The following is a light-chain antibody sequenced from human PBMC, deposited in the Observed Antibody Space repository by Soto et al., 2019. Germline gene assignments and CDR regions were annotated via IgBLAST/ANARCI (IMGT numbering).Light chain of an antibody. Sequence: QSVLTQPASVSGSPGQSITISCTGTSSDVGGYNYVSWYQQHPGKAPKLMIYDVSNRPSGVSNRFSGSKSGNTASLTISGSQAEDEADYFCSSYTSIITLVVFGGGTQLTVL. CDR1: SSDVGGYNY. CDR2: DVS. CDR3: SSYTSIITLVV. V-gene: IGLV2-14*01. J-gene: IGLJ2*01.